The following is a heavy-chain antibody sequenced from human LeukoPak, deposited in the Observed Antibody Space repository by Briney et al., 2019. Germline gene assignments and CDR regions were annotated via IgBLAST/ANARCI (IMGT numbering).Heavy chain of an antibody. D-gene: IGHD1-26*01. CDR1: GGTFSSYA. CDR3: ASGVWYRSSGSYSSPLFAY. J-gene: IGHJ4*02. Sequence: SVKVSCKASGGTFSSYAIRWVRQAPGQGLEWMGGIIPIFGTANYAQKFQGRVTITADESTSTAYMELSSLRSEDTAVYYCASGVWYRSSGSYSSPLFAYWGQGTLVTVSS. V-gene: IGHV1-69*01. CDR2: IIPIFGTA.